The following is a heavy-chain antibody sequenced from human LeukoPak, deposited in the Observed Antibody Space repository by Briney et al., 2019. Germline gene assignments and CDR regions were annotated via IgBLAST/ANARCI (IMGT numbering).Heavy chain of an antibody. CDR1: GGTFSSYA. CDR3: AREARSGYDPYYFDY. CDR2: IIPILGIA. Sequence: ASVKVSCKASGGTFSSYAISWVRQAPGQGLEWMGRIIPILGIANYARKFQGRVTITADKSTSTAYMELSSLRSEDTAVYYCAREARSGYDPYYFDYWGQGTLVTVSS. D-gene: IGHD5-12*01. V-gene: IGHV1-69*04. J-gene: IGHJ4*02.